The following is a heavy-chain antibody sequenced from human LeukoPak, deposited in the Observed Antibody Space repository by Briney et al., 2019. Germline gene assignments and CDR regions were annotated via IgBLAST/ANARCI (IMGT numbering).Heavy chain of an antibody. Sequence: SVKVSCKASGGTFSSYAISWVRQAPGQGLEWMGGIIPIFGTANYAQKFQGRVTITADESTSTAYMELSSLRSEDTAVNYCTRETSSRYFDYWGQGTLVTVSS. J-gene: IGHJ4*02. CDR3: TRETSSRYFDY. CDR1: GGTFSSYA. CDR2: IIPIFGTA. V-gene: IGHV1-69*13.